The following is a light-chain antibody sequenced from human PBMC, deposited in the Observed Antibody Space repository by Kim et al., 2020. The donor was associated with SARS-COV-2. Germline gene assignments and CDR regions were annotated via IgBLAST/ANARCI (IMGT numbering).Light chain of an antibody. V-gene: IGKV3-20*01. J-gene: IGKJ1*01. CDR3: QQYGSAARWT. CDR1: QSGRGTY. CDR2: GAS. Sequence: PGERATPACRASQSGRGTYLASCQQKPGQAPRLLIYGASSRATGIPDRISGSGSGRDFTLTISRLEPEDFAVYYCQQYGSAARWTFGQGTKVEIK.